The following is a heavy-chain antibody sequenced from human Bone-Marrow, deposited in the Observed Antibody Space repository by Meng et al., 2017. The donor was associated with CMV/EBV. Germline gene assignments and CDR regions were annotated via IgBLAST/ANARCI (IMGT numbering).Heavy chain of an antibody. D-gene: IGHD6-6*01. CDR1: GGSFSDYY. V-gene: IGHV4-34*01. Sequence: SQTLSLTCAIYGGSFSDYYWSWIRQSPRKGLEWIGQIDHGGSSKFNPSLKSRVTISVDTSKNQFSLRLNSVTAADTAVYYCARSRYTSSPWFDRWGQGTLVTVSS. CDR2: IDHGGSS. CDR3: ARSRYTSSPWFDR. J-gene: IGHJ5*02.